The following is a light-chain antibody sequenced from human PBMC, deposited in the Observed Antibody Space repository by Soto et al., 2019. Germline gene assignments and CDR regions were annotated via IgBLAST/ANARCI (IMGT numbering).Light chain of an antibody. J-gene: IGKJ1*01. CDR3: QQYNNWPWT. CDR1: QNIRNN. CDR2: GAS. V-gene: IGKV3-15*01. Sequence: IVMTQSPATLSVSPGESATLSCRSSQNIRNNLAWYQQKPVQAPRLLIYGASTRATSFPARFSGSGSGTDFTLTVSSLQSEDFAVYYCQQYNNWPWTFGQGTKVDIK.